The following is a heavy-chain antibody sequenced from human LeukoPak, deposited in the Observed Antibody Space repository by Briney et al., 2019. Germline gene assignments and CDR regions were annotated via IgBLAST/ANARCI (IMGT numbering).Heavy chain of an antibody. V-gene: IGHV3-21*01. CDR1: GFTFSSYS. CDR2: ISSSSSYI. J-gene: IGHJ5*02. CDR3: ARAPSSYDCSSTSCYYYYYGDWFDP. D-gene: IGHD2-2*01. Sequence: GGSLRLSCAASGFTFSSYSMNWVRQAPGKGLEWVSSISSSSSYIYYADSVKGRFTISRDNAKNSLYLQMNGLRAEDTAVYYCARAPSSYDCSSTSCYYYYYGDWFDPWGQGTLVTVSS.